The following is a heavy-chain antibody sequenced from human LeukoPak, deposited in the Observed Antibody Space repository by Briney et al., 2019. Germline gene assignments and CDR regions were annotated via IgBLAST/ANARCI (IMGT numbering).Heavy chain of an antibody. CDR3: AKAGSRYDFWSGYDDAFDI. CDR2: IRYDGSNK. V-gene: IGHV3-30*02. D-gene: IGHD3-3*01. CDR1: GFTFSSYG. J-gene: IGHJ3*02. Sequence: PGGSLRFSCAASGFTFSSYGMHWVRQAPGKGLEWVAFIRYDGSNKYYADSVKGRFTISRDNSKNTLYLQMNSLRAEDTAVYYCAKAGSRYDFWSGYDDAFDIWGQGTMVTVSS.